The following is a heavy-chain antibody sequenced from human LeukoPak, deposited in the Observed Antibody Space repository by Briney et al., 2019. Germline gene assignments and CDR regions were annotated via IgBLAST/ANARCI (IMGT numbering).Heavy chain of an antibody. CDR3: ARGPRPSNVVVVADYYYGMDV. D-gene: IGHD2-15*01. V-gene: IGHV4-39*01. J-gene: IGHJ6*02. CDR1: GGSISSSSYY. CDR2: IYYSGST. Sequence: SETLSLTCTVSGGSISSSSYYWGWIRQPPGKGLEWIGSIYYSGSTYYNPSLKSRVTISVDTSKNQFSLKLSSVTAADTAVYYCARGPRPSNVVVVADYYYGMDVWGQGTTVTVSS.